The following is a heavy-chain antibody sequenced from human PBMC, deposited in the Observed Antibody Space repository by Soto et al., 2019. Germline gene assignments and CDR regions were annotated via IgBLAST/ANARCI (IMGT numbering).Heavy chain of an antibody. V-gene: IGHV3-33*01. CDR1: GFTFSSYG. CDR2: IWHDGSKK. CDR3: ARVATADDAFDI. Sequence: GGSLRLSCAASGFTFSSYGMHWVRQAPGKGLEWVADIWHDGSKKYYADSVKGRFTISRDNSKNTLYLQMNSLRAEDTAVYYCARVATADDAFDIWGQGTMVTVSS. J-gene: IGHJ3*02.